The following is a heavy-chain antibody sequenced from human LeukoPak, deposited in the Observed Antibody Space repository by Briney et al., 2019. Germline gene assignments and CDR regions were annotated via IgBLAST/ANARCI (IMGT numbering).Heavy chain of an antibody. V-gene: IGHV3-23*01. CDR1: GFTFDDYA. D-gene: IGHD3-3*01. J-gene: IGHJ3*02. CDR2: ISGSGGST. Sequence: GGSLRLSCAASGFTFDDYAMHWVRQAPGKGLEWVSAISGSGGSTYYADSVKGRFTISRDNSKNTLYLQMNSLRAEDTAVYYCAKASMFWSGYSDAFDIWGQGTMVTVSS. CDR3: AKASMFWSGYSDAFDI.